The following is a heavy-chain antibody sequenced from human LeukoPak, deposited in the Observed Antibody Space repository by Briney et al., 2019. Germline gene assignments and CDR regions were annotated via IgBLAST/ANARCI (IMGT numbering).Heavy chain of an antibody. CDR3: ARVNDYVWGSYRMRWFDP. D-gene: IGHD3-16*02. J-gene: IGHJ5*02. V-gene: IGHV1-18*01. CDR2: ISAYNGNT. Sequence: GASVKVSCKASGYTFTSYGISWVRQAPGQGLEWMGWISAYNGNTNYAQKFQGRVTMTRDTSISTAYMELSRLRSDDTAVYYCARVNDYVWGSYRMRWFDPWGQGTLVTVSS. CDR1: GYTFTSYG.